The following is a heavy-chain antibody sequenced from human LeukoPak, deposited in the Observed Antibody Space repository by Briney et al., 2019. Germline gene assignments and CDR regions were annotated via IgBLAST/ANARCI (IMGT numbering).Heavy chain of an antibody. CDR3: ARDEGGIAAAAIDY. CDR1: GFTFSSYA. D-gene: IGHD6-13*01. CDR2: ISYDGSNK. J-gene: IGHJ4*02. V-gene: IGHV3-30-3*01. Sequence: GGSLRLSCAASGFTFSSYAMHWVRQAPGKGLEWVAVISYDGSNKYYADSVKGRFTISRDNSKNTLYLQMNSLRAEDTAVYYCARDEGGIAAAAIDYWGQGTLVTVSS.